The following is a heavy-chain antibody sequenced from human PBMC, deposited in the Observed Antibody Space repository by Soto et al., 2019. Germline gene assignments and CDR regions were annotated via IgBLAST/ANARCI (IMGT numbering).Heavy chain of an antibody. V-gene: IGHV4-31*03. CDR3: AKVSIAAAGNHWFDP. CDR1: GGSISSGGYY. Sequence: QVQLQESGPGLVKPSQTLSLTCTVSGGSISSGGYYWSWIRQHPGKGLEWIGYIYYSGSTYYNPSLKSRFTISVDTSKNQFSLKLSSVTAADTAVYYCAKVSIAAAGNHWFDPWGQGTLVTVSS. J-gene: IGHJ5*02. CDR2: IYYSGST. D-gene: IGHD6-13*01.